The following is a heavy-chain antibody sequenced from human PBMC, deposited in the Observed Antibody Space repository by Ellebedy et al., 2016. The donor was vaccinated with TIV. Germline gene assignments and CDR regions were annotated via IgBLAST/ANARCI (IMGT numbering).Heavy chain of an antibody. Sequence: GESLKISCAASGFTFSSYAMRWVRQAPGKGLEWVSAISGSGGSTYYADSVKGRFTISRDNSKNTLYLQMNSLRAEDTAVYYCAKVRPIYGGNPWVDYWGQGTLVTVSS. CDR3: AKVRPIYGGNPWVDY. CDR1: GFTFSSYA. J-gene: IGHJ4*02. D-gene: IGHD4-23*01. CDR2: ISGSGGST. V-gene: IGHV3-23*01.